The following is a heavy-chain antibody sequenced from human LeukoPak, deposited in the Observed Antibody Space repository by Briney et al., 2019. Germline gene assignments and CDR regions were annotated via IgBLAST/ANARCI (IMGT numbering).Heavy chain of an antibody. Sequence: SQTLSLTYTVSGGSISSGSYYWSWIRQPAGKGLEWIGRIYTSGSTNYNPSLKSRVTISVDTSKNQFSLKLSSVTAADTAVYYCAGSDCSGGSCPTTNAFDVWGQGTMVTVSS. V-gene: IGHV4-61*02. J-gene: IGHJ3*01. D-gene: IGHD2-15*01. CDR2: IYTSGST. CDR3: AGSDCSGGSCPTTNAFDV. CDR1: GGSISSGSYY.